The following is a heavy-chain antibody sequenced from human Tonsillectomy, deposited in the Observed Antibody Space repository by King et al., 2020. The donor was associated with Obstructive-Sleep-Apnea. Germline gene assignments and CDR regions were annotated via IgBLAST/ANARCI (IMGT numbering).Heavy chain of an antibody. J-gene: IGHJ4*02. V-gene: IGHV4-39*07. CDR3: AGEPIAVADHFDY. CDR1: GGSISSSSYY. D-gene: IGHD6-19*01. Sequence: QLQESGPGLVKPSETLSLTCTVSGGSISSSSYYWGWIRQPPGRGLEWIVSIYYSGSTYYNPSLKSRVTISVDTSKNQFSLKLRSVTAAYTAVYYCAGEPIAVADHFDYWGQGTLVTVSS. CDR2: IYYSGST.